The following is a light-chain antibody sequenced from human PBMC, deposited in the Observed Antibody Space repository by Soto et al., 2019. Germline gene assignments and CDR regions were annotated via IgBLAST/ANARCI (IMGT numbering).Light chain of an antibody. CDR1: QTVTGA. V-gene: IGKV3-15*01. CDR2: GAS. J-gene: IGKJ2*01. Sequence: EILMTQSPATLSVSPGERATLSCRASQTVTGALAWYQQKPGQAPRLLIYGASTRASGIPDRFSVSGSGTEFTLTISSLQSEDFAVYYCQQYNDWPPYTFGQGTNVEIK. CDR3: QQYNDWPPYT.